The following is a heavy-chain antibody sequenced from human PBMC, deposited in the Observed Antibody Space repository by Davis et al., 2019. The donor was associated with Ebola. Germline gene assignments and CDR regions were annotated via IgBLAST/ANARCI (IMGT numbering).Heavy chain of an antibody. J-gene: IGHJ4*02. V-gene: IGHV6-1*01. CDR3: ARVQHLGRSFDY. D-gene: IGHD1-1*01. CDR2: TYYRSERKS. CDR1: RHRLSSMITG. Sequence: SLSHSLPRDIPRHRLSSMITGWNSIRQSPSTGLEWPGRTYYRSERKSDYAESLRGRITISADTSKNQISLLLDSVTTGDTAVYYCARVQHLGRSFDYWSQGTLVTVSS.